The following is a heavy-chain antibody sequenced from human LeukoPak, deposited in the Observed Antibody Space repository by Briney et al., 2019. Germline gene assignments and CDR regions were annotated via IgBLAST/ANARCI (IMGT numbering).Heavy chain of an antibody. V-gene: IGHV3-30*02. Sequence: PWGSLRLSCAASGFTFSSSDMHWVRQVPGKGLEWVAFIRYDGNNKYYADSVKGRLTITRDNSKNTLYLQMNSLRAADTAVYYCAKGYRNHLLIQLDSWGQGTLVTVSS. CDR2: IRYDGNNK. J-gene: IGHJ5*01. CDR3: AKGYRNHLLIQLDS. CDR1: GFTFSSSD. D-gene: IGHD3-16*01.